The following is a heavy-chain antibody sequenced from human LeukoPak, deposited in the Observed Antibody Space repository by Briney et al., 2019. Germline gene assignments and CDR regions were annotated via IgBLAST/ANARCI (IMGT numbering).Heavy chain of an antibody. CDR3: ARGPQSRFDY. CDR1: GGSFSGYY. Sequence: SETLSLTCAVYGGSFSGYYWSWIRQPPGKGLEWIGEINHSGTTNYNPSLKSRVTISVDTSKNQFSLKLTSVTAADTAVYYCARGPQSRFDYWGQGTQVTVSS. V-gene: IGHV4-34*01. CDR2: INHSGTT. J-gene: IGHJ4*02.